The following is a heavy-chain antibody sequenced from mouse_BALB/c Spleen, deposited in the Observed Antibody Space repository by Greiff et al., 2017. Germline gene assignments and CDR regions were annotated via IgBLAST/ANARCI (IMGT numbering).Heavy chain of an antibody. CDR2: ISYSGST. V-gene: IGHV3-2*02. CDR3: AIYRYDGAWFAY. J-gene: IGHJ3*01. Sequence: EVQLVESGPGLVKPSQSLSLTCTVTGYSITSDYAWNWIRQFPGNKLEWMGYISYSGSTSYNPSLKSRISITRDTSKNQFFLQLNSVTTEDTATYYCAIYRYDGAWFAYWGQGTLVTVSA. D-gene: IGHD2-14*01. CDR1: GYSITSDYA.